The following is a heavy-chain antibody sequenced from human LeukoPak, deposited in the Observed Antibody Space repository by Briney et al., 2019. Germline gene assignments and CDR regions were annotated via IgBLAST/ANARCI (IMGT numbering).Heavy chain of an antibody. CDR2: INPNGGGT. V-gene: IGHV1-2*02. J-gene: IGHJ6*02. CDR3: ARDLGYDFWSGYHYYYGMDV. D-gene: IGHD3-3*01. Sequence: ASVKVSCKASGYTFTAYYMHWVRQAPGQGLEWMGWINPNGGGTNYAQKFQGRVTMTRDTSISTAYMELSRLRSDDTAVYYCARDLGYDFWSGYHYYYGMDVWGQGTTVTVSS. CDR1: GYTFTAYY.